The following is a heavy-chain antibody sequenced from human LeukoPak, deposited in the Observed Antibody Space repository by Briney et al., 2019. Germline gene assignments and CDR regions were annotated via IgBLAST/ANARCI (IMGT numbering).Heavy chain of an antibody. CDR2: ISSSSSTI. V-gene: IGHV3-48*02. J-gene: IGHJ4*02. CDR3: ARGNCGGDCYAFDY. CDR1: GLTFSTYS. D-gene: IGHD2-21*02. Sequence: GGSLRLSCAASGLTFSTYSMDWVRQAPGKGLEWVSYISSSSSTIYYADSVKGRFTISRDNAKNSLYLQMNSLRDEDTAVYYCARGNCGGDCYAFDYWGQGTLVTVSS.